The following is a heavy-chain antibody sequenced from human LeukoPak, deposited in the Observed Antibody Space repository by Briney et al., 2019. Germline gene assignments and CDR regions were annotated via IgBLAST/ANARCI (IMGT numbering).Heavy chain of an antibody. V-gene: IGHV3-21*01. CDR3: ARVTGIWFGELFGLDAFDI. J-gene: IGHJ3*02. Sequence: PGGSLRLSCAASGFTFSSYSMNWVRQAPGKGLEWVSSISSRSSYIYYADSVKGRFTISRDNAKNSLYLQMNSLRAEDTAVYYCARVTGIWFGELFGLDAFDIWGQGTMVTVSS. CDR1: GFTFSSYS. CDR2: ISSRSSYI. D-gene: IGHD3-10*01.